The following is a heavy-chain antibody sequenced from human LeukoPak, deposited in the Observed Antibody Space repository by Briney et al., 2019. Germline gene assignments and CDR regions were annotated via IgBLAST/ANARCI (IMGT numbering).Heavy chain of an antibody. CDR2: INHSGST. CDR1: GGSFSGYY. J-gene: IGHJ3*02. Sequence: SETLSLTCAVYGGSFSGYYWSWIRQPPGKGLEWIGEINHSGSTNYNPSLKSRVTISVDTSKNQFSLKLSSVTAADTAVYYCARGSLYSSGASWDAFDIWGQGTMVTVSS. D-gene: IGHD6-19*01. V-gene: IGHV4-34*01. CDR3: ARGSLYSSGASWDAFDI.